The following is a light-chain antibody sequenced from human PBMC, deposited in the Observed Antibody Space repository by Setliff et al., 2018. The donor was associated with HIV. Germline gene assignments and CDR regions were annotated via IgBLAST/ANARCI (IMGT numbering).Light chain of an antibody. CDR2: DVS. CDR3: CSYAGSYTRYV. J-gene: IGLJ1*01. Sequence: QSALTQPRSVSGSPGQSVTISCTGTSSDVGGYNYVSWYQQHPGKAPKLMIYDVSKRPSGVPDRFYGSKSGNTASLTISGLQAEDEADYSCCSYAGSYTRYVFGTGTKVTVL. V-gene: IGLV2-11*01. CDR1: SSDVGGYNY.